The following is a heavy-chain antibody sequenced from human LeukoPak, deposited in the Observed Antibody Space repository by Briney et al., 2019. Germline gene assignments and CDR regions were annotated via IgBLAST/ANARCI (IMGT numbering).Heavy chain of an antibody. CDR2: IYTSGST. J-gene: IGHJ5*02. Sequence: PSQTLSLTCTVSGGSISSGSYYWGWLRQPAGKGLEWIGRIYTSGSTNYNPSLKSRVTISVDTSKNQFSLKLSSVTAADTAVYYCAREPQLLFPQHNWFDPWGQGTLVTVSS. CDR3: AREPQLLFPQHNWFDP. D-gene: IGHD2-2*01. V-gene: IGHV4-61*02. CDR1: GGSISSGSYY.